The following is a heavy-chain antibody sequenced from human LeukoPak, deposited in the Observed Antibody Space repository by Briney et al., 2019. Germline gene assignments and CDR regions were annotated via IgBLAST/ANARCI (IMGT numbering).Heavy chain of an antibody. V-gene: IGHV3-23*01. CDR1: GFTLNTYA. Sequence: PGGSLRLSCAASGFTLNTYAMSWVRQAPGKGLEWVSGINYGGTTYYANSVKGRFTISRDPSKNTLDLQMNRLRAEDTAIYYCAKCLGPTETQFDYWGQGTLVTVSS. CDR2: INYGGTT. D-gene: IGHD1-26*01. CDR3: AKCLGPTETQFDY. J-gene: IGHJ4*02.